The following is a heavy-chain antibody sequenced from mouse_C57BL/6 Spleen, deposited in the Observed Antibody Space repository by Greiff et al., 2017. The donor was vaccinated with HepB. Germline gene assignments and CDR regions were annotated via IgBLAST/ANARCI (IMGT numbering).Heavy chain of an antibody. CDR1: GFTFSNYW. CDR2: IRLKSDNYAT. D-gene: IGHD2-4*01. J-gene: IGHJ3*01. V-gene: IGHV6-3*01. CDR3: TEGDYEGFFAY. Sequence: EVHLVESGGGLVQPGGSMKLSCVASGFTFSNYWMNWVRQSPEKGLEWVAQIRLKSDNYATHYAESVKGRFTISRDDSKSSVYLQMNNLRAEDTGIYYCTEGDYEGFFAYWGQGTLVTVSA.